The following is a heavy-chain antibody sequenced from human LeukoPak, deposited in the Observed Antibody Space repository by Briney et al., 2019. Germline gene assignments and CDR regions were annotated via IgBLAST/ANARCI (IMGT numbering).Heavy chain of an antibody. CDR3: ARAPSARFGELVPFDY. J-gene: IGHJ4*02. CDR1: GYTFTGYY. CDR2: INPNSGGT. V-gene: IGHV1-2*02. D-gene: IGHD3-10*01. Sequence: ASVKVSCKASGYTFTGYYMHWVRQAPGQGLEWMGWINPNSGGTNYAQKFQGGVTMTRDTSISTAYMELSRLRSDDTAVYYCARAPSARFGELVPFDYWGQGTLVTVSS.